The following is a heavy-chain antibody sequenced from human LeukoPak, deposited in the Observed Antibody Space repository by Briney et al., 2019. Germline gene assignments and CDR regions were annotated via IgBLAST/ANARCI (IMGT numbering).Heavy chain of an antibody. V-gene: IGHV4-39*07. Sequence: SETLSLTCAVPGASISGSGYYWGWIRQPPGKGLEWIGSIYYSGSTYYNPSLKSRVTISVDTSKNQFSLKLSSVTAADTAVYYCARRYCSGGSCYSERGAFDIWGQGTMVTVSS. CDR3: ARRYCSGGSCYSERGAFDI. D-gene: IGHD2-15*01. CDR2: IYYSGST. J-gene: IGHJ3*02. CDR1: GASISGSGYY.